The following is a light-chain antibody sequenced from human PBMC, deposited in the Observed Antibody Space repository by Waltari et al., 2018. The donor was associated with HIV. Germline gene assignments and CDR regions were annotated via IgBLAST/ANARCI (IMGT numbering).Light chain of an antibody. J-gene: IGKJ1*01. CDR1: QSVTSHY. CDR3: QQYGTSQWT. CDR2: GAS. V-gene: IGKV3-20*01. Sequence: EIVLTQSPGTLSLSPGERAALSCRASQSVTSHYLAWYQQKLGRAPRLLISGASNRASGIPDRFSGSGAGTDFTLTISRLEPEDFAVYYCQQYGTSQWTFGRGTKVEI.